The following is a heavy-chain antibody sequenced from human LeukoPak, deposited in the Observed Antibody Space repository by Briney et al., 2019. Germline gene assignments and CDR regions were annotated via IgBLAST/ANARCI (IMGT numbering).Heavy chain of an antibody. J-gene: IGHJ5*02. CDR3: ARGLLNSYYYDRSGYS. CDR1: GFTFSSYG. Sequence: GGSLRLSCAASGFTFSSYGMLWAPQAPGRGLVWVPVISNEGRNKYYADSVKGRFPIPRDHSKNTLYPQINTQRAEDRAVFYWARGLLNSYYYDRSGYSWAQGPLFTVSS. V-gene: IGHV3-33*05. D-gene: IGHD3-22*01. CDR2: ISNEGRNK.